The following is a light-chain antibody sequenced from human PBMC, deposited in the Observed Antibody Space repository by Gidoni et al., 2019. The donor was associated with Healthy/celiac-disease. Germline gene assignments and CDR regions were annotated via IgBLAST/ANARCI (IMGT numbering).Light chain of an antibody. Sequence: DIVMHQSPAPLAVSLGERATINCKSSQRVLYSSNNQNYLAWYQQKPGQPPKLLIYWASTRESGVPDRFSGSGSGTDFTLTISSLQAEDVAVYYCQQYYSTPYTFGQXTKLEIK. CDR2: WAS. V-gene: IGKV4-1*01. CDR1: QRVLYSSNNQNY. J-gene: IGKJ2*01. CDR3: QQYYSTPYT.